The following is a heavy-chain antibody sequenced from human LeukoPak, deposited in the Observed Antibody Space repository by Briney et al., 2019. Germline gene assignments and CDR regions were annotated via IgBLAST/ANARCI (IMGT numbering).Heavy chain of an antibody. CDR1: GYSFTDYW. D-gene: IGHD2-15*01. Sequence: GESLKISCKGSGYSFTDYWIAWVRQMPGKGLEWMGIIYPHDSDTRYSPSFQGQVTISVDKSISTAYLQWSSLKASDTAMYYCARHHSGRFDYWGQGTLVTVSS. CDR3: ARHHSGRFDY. CDR2: IYPHDSDT. J-gene: IGHJ4*02. V-gene: IGHV5-51*01.